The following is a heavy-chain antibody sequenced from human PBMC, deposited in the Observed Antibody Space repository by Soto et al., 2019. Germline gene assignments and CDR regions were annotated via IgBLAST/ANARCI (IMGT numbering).Heavy chain of an antibody. D-gene: IGHD5-18*01. CDR3: AREGVTSGYGYRYFDY. Sequence: GGSLRLSCAASGFSFSSYWMHWVRQAPGKGLVWVSRISSDGATTNYADSVKGRFTISRDNAKNTVFLQMNSLRAEDTDVYYCAREGVTSGYGYRYFDYWGQRVLVTVSS. V-gene: IGHV3-74*01. CDR2: ISSDGATT. CDR1: GFSFSSYW. J-gene: IGHJ4*02.